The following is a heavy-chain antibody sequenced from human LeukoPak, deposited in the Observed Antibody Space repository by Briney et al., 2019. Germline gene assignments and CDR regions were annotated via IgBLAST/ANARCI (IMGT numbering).Heavy chain of an antibody. CDR2: IYYSGSI. D-gene: IGHD3-10*01. CDR3: ARHLYGSGSYDY. J-gene: IGHJ4*02. CDR1: GGSISGYY. V-gene: IGHV4-59*08. Sequence: SETLSLTCTVSGGSISGYYWGWIRQPPGKGLEWIGYIYYSGSINYNPSLKSRVTISVDTSKNQFSLKLTSVTAADTAVYYCARHLYGSGSYDYWGQGTLVTVSS.